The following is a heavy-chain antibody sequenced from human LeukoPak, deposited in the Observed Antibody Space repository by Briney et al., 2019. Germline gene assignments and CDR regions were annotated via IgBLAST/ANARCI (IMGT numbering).Heavy chain of an antibody. D-gene: IGHD6-13*01. V-gene: IGHV4-59*12. Sequence: PSETLSLTCTVSGGSISSYYWSWIRQPPGKGLEWIGYINYSGSTNYNPSLKSRVTISIDTSKNQFSLKLSSVTAADTAVYYCALRGAAAGPDPFDYWGQGTLVTVSS. CDR1: GGSISSYY. CDR3: ALRGAAAGPDPFDY. J-gene: IGHJ4*02. CDR2: INYSGST.